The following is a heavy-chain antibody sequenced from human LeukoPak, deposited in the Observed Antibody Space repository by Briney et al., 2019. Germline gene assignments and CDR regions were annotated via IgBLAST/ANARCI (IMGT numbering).Heavy chain of an antibody. CDR1: GFTFSSYA. Sequence: GGSLRLSCAASGFTFSSYAMSWVRQAPGKGLEWVSAISGSGGSTYYADSVKGRFTISRDNSKNTLYLQMNSLRAEDTAVYYCAKSKPFYYYDSSGYYYDFDHWGQGTLVTVSS. D-gene: IGHD3-22*01. V-gene: IGHV3-23*01. J-gene: IGHJ4*02. CDR3: AKSKPFYYYDSSGYYYDFDH. CDR2: ISGSGGST.